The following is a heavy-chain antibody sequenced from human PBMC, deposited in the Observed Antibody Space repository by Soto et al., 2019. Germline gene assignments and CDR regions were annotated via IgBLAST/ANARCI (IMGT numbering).Heavy chain of an antibody. CDR1: GYTFTGYY. J-gene: IGHJ6*03. V-gene: IGHV1-2*04. Sequence: GASVKVSCKASGYTFTGYYMHWVRQAPGQGLEWMGWINPNSGGTNYAQKFQGWVTMTRDTSISTAYMELSRLRSDDTAVYYCARGNSNISYYYYMDVWGKGTTVTVSS. D-gene: IGHD4-4*01. CDR3: ARGNSNISYYYYMDV. CDR2: INPNSGGT.